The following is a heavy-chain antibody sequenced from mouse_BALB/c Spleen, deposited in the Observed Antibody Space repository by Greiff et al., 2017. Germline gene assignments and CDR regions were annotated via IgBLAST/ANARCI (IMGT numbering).Heavy chain of an antibody. V-gene: IGHV1-9*01. J-gene: IGHJ1*01. CDR3: ARRGYGNYVRDFDV. D-gene: IGHD2-10*02. Sequence: VKLMESGAELMKPGASVKISCKATGYTFSSYWIEWVKQRPGHGLEWIGEILPGSGSTNYNEKFKGKATFTADTSSNTAYMQLSSLTSEDSAVYYCARRGYGNYVRDFDVWGAGTTVTVSS. CDR2: ILPGSGST. CDR1: GYTFSSYW.